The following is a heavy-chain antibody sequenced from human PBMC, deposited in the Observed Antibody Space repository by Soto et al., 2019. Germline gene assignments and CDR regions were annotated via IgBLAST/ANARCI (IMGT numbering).Heavy chain of an antibody. J-gene: IGHJ6*03. CDR3: ASSPSSQDYIWGSYPYYYMDV. V-gene: IGHV1-8*01. CDR1: GYTFTSYD. D-gene: IGHD3-16*02. CDR2: MNPNSGNT. Sequence: GASVKVSCKASGYTFTSYDINWVRQATGQGLEWMGWMNPNSGNTGYAQKFQGRVTMTRNTSISTAYMELSSLRSEDTAVYYCASSPSSQDYIWGSYPYYYMDVWGKGTTVTVSS.